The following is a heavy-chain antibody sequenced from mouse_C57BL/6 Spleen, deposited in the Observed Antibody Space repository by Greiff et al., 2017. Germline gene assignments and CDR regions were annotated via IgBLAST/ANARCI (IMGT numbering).Heavy chain of an antibody. Sequence: VQLQQPGAELVMPGASVKLSCKASGYTFTSYWMHWVKQRPGQGLEWIGEIDPSDSYTNYNQKFKGKSTLTVDKSSSTAYMQLSSLTSEDSAVYYCAITTVQGYYFDYWGQGTTLTVSS. V-gene: IGHV1-69*01. CDR3: AITTVQGYYFDY. CDR2: IDPSDSYT. D-gene: IGHD1-1*01. J-gene: IGHJ2*01. CDR1: GYTFTSYW.